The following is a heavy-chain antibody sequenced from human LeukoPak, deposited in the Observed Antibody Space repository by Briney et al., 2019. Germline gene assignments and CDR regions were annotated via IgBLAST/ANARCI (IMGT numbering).Heavy chain of an antibody. CDR3: ARDGNGSGSYYSLVDWFDP. V-gene: IGHV3-11*04. CDR2: ISSSGSTI. D-gene: IGHD3-10*01. CDR1: GFTFSDYY. Sequence: PGGSLRLSCAASGFTFSDYYMSWIRQAPGKGLEWVSYISSSGSTIYYADSVKGRFTISRDNAKNSLYLQMNSLRAEDTAVYYCARDGNGSGSYYSLVDWFDPWGQGTLVTVSS. J-gene: IGHJ5*02.